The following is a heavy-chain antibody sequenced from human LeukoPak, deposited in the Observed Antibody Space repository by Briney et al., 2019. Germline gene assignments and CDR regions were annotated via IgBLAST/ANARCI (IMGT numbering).Heavy chain of an antibody. CDR1: GGSFSGYY. V-gene: IGHV4-34*01. Sequence: PSETLSLTCAVYGGSFSGYYWSWIRQPPGKGLEWIGEINHSGSTNYNPSLKSRVTISVDTSKNQFSLKLSSVTAADTAVYYCARVPVARRDYYYGMDVWGQGTTVTVSS. CDR3: ARVPVARRDYYYGMDV. J-gene: IGHJ6*02. CDR2: INHSGST.